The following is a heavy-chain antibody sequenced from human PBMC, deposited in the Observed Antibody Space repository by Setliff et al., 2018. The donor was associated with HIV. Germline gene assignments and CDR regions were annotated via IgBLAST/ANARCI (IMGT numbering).Heavy chain of an antibody. CDR3: ARGGGASDY. Sequence: GGSLRLSCAASGFTFSNYEMSWVRQAPGKGPEWVSYITGSGDTIYYADSVKGRFTMSRDNSKETLYLQMNSLRGEDTAVYYCARGGGASDYWGQGTLVTVSS. J-gene: IGHJ4*02. CDR2: ITGSGDTI. CDR1: GFTFSNYE. D-gene: IGHD3-16*01. V-gene: IGHV3-48*03.